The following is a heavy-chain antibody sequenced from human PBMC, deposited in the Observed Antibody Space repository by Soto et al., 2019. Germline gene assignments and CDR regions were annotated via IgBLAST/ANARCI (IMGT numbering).Heavy chain of an antibody. CDR2: IRSKAYGGKT. CDR1: GFTFGDYA. Sequence: GSLRLSCTASGFTFGDYAMSWFRQAPGKGLEWVGFIRSKAYGGKTEYAASVKGRFTISRDDSKSIADLQMNSLKTEVTAVYYCTREVITFGGVIDSFDYWGQGTLVTVSS. V-gene: IGHV3-49*03. J-gene: IGHJ4*02. CDR3: TREVITFGGVIDSFDY. D-gene: IGHD3-16*02.